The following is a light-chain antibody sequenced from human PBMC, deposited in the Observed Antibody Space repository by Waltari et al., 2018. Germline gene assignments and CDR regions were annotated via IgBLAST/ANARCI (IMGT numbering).Light chain of an antibody. CDR2: DAS. J-gene: IGKJ4*01. Sequence: DIVLTQSPATLSLSPGERPTLSCRASQNINIYLAWYQQKPGQAPRLLIYDASNRATGVPARFSGSGSGTDFTLTISSLEPEDFAVYYCQQRTKWVTFGGGTTLDIK. CDR3: QQRTKWVT. CDR1: QNINIY. V-gene: IGKV3-11*01.